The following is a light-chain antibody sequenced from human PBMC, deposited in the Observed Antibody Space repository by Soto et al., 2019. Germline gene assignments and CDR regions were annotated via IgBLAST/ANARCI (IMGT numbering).Light chain of an antibody. CDR2: EVS. J-gene: IGLJ2*01. Sequence: QSVLTQPASVSGSPGQSITISCTGTSSDDGGHKYVSWYQQHPDKAPKVLIFEVSNRPSGISNRFSGSKSGNTASLTISGLQAEDEADYYCSSYTSSTTSVVFGGGTKLTVL. CDR3: SSYTSSTTSVV. CDR1: SSDDGGHKY. V-gene: IGLV2-14*01.